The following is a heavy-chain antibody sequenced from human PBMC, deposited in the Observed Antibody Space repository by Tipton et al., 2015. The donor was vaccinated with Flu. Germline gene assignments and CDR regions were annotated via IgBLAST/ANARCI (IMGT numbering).Heavy chain of an antibody. V-gene: IGHV3-9*01. Sequence: SLRLSCAASGFTFDDYAMHWVRQAPGKGLEWVSGISWNSGSIDYADSVKGRFTISRDNAKNSLYLQMNSLRAEDTALYYCAKGYLIGSQLGPYVFDYWGQGTLVTVSS. CDR2: ISWNSGSI. D-gene: IGHD1-26*01. CDR1: GFTFDDYA. CDR3: AKGYLIGSQLGPYVFDY. J-gene: IGHJ4*02.